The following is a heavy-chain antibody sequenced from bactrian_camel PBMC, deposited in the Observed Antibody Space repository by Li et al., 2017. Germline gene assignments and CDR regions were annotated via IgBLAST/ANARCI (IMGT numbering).Heavy chain of an antibody. CDR3: AADHGQCGGVVRFGFDY. V-gene: IGHV3S55*01. J-gene: IGHJ4*01. CDR2: LDADGDR. CDR1: GHRRAC. D-gene: IGHD2*01. Sequence: VQLVESGGGSVQAGGSLRLSCVASGHRRACMGWFRHFPGKEREAVATLDADGDRYYADAVKGRFAISRDGPKTLSLVMNNLKSEDTGVYYCAADHGQCGGVVRFGFDYWGQGTQVTVS.